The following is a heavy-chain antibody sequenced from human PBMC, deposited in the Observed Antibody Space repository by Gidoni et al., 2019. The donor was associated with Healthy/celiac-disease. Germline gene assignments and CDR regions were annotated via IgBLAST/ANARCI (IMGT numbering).Heavy chain of an antibody. CDR2: INHSGST. D-gene: IGHD6-13*01. Sequence: QVQLQQWGAGLLKPSETLSLTCAVYGVSFSGYYWSWIRQPPGKGLECIGEINHSGSTNYNPSLKSRVTISVDTSKNQFSLKLSSVTAADTAVYYCASTGIAAAGTSFDYWGQGTLVTVSS. J-gene: IGHJ4*02. CDR1: GVSFSGYY. CDR3: ASTGIAAAGTSFDY. V-gene: IGHV4-34*01.